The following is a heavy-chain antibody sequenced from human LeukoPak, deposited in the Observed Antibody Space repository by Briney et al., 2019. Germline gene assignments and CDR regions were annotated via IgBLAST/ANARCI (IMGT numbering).Heavy chain of an antibody. CDR2: IIPIFGTA. J-gene: IGHJ4*02. Sequence: SVKVSCKASGGTFSSYAISWVRQAPGQGLEWMGRIIPIFGTANYAQKFQGRVTITTDESASTAYMELSSLRSEDTAVYYCARAKIAVAGHREFDYWGQGTLVTVSS. CDR3: ARAKIAVAGHREFDY. CDR1: GGTFSSYA. V-gene: IGHV1-69*05. D-gene: IGHD6-19*01.